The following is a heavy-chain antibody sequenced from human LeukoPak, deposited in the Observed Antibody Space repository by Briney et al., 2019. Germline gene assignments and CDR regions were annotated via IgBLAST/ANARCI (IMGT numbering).Heavy chain of an antibody. CDR3: ARERREKLEAFYYYMDV. J-gene: IGHJ6*03. CDR2: ISSSGSTI. V-gene: IGHV3-11*01. Sequence: GSLRLSCAASGFTFSDYYMSWIRQAPGKGLEWVSYISSSGSTIYYADSVKGRFTISRDNAKNSLYLQMNSLRAEDTAVYYCARERREKLEAFYYYMDVWGKGTTVTVSS. D-gene: IGHD4-23*01. CDR1: GFTFSDYY.